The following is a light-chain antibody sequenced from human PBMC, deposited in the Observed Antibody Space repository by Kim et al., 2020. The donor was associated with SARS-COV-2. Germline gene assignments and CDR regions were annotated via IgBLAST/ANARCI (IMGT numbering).Light chain of an antibody. Sequence: QSALTQPASVSGSPGQSITISCTGTSSDVGGYNYVSWYQHHPGKAPKLMIYDVTQRPSGVSHRFSGSKSGNTASLTISGPQPEDEADYYCSSYTSSSTFGVFGGGTQLTVL. J-gene: IGLJ3*02. CDR2: DVT. CDR1: SSDVGGYNY. V-gene: IGLV2-14*03. CDR3: SSYTSSSTFGV.